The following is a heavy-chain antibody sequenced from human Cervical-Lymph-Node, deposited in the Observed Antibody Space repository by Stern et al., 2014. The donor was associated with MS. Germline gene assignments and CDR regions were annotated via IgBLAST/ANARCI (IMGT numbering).Heavy chain of an antibody. J-gene: IGHJ4*02. Sequence: EQLVESGAEVKKPGASVKVSCKASGYTFTGYYFHWVRKAPGQGLEWMGWMNANSSGTKYAQNFQGRVTMTRDTSISTAYMELSGLTSDDTAVYYCARDLVGDGDLSLDNWGQGALVTVSS. V-gene: IGHV1-2*02. CDR3: ARDLVGDGDLSLDN. CDR2: MNANSSGT. D-gene: IGHD3-10*01. CDR1: GYTFTGYY.